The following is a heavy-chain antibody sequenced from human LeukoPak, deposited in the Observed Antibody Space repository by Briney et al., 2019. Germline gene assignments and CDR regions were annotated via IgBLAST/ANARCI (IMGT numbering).Heavy chain of an antibody. V-gene: IGHV1-2*04. J-gene: IGHJ4*02. Sequence: ASVKVSCKASGYTFTGYYMHWVRQAPGQGLEWMGWINPNSGGTNYAQKFQGWVTMTRDTSTSTAYMELSRLRSDDTAVYYCARSGGYSSGWPYFDYWGQGTLVTVSS. D-gene: IGHD6-19*01. CDR2: INPNSGGT. CDR1: GYTFTGYY. CDR3: ARSGGYSSGWPYFDY.